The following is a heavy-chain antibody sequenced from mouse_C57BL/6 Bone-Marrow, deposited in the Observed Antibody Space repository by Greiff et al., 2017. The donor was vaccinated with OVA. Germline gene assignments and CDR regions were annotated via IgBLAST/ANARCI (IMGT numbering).Heavy chain of an antibody. D-gene: IGHD2-1*01. CDR1: GFTFSSYA. CDR3: TRLLDAMDY. CDR2: ISSGGDYI. V-gene: IGHV5-9-1*02. Sequence: EVQVVESGEGLVKPGGSLKLSCAASGFTFSSYAMSWVRQTPEKRLEWVAYISSGGDYIYYADTVKGRYTISRDNAGNTLYLQMSSLKSEDTAMYYCTRLLDAMDYWGQGTSVTVSS. J-gene: IGHJ4*01.